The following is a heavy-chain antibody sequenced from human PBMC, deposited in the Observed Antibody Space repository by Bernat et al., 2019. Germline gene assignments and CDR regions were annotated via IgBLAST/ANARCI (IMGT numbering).Heavy chain of an antibody. V-gene: IGHV4-34*01. J-gene: IGHJ5*02. CDR3: ARGRKAAGMRYDP. CDR2: INHSGST. CDR1: GGSFSGYY. D-gene: IGHD6-13*01. Sequence: QVQLQQWGAGLLKPSETLSLTCAVYGGSFSGYYWSWIRQPPGKGLEWIGEINHSGSTNYNPSLKSRVTISVDTSKNQFSLKLSSVTAADTAVYYCARGRKAAGMRYDPWGQGTLVTVSS.